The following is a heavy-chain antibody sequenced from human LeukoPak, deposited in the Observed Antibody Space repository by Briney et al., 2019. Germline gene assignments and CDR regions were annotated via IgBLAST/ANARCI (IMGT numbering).Heavy chain of an antibody. CDR2: NSAYNGNT. CDR3: AIAEPTVGSTGRAFDI. J-gene: IGHJ3*02. Sequence: ASVNVSCKASVYTFTSYGISWVRQPPGQGLERMGWNSAYNGNTNYAQRLQGRVTMTTDTSTSKAYMEPRSLRSDDTAVYYSAIAEPTVGSTGRAFDIWGQGTMVTVSS. V-gene: IGHV1-18*01. CDR1: VYTFTSYG. D-gene: IGHD1-26*01.